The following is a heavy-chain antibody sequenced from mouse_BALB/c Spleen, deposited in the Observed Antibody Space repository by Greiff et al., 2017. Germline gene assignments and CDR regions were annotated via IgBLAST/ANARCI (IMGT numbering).Heavy chain of an antibody. V-gene: IGHV1-87*01. CDR1: GYTFTSYW. CDR2: IYPGDGDT. D-gene: IGHD2-3*01. CDR3: ARSDGYQGYFDV. Sequence: QVQLQQSGAELARPGASVKLSCKASGYTFTSYWMQWVKQRPGQGLDWIGAIYPGDGDTRYTQKFKGKATLTADKSSSTAYMQRSSLASEDSAVYYCARSDGYQGYFDVWGAGTTVTVSS. J-gene: IGHJ1*01.